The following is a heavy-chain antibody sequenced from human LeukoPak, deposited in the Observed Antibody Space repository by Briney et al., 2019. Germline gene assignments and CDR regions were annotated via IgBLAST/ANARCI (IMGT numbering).Heavy chain of an antibody. CDR1: GGTFSSYA. CDR3: ANYFSDSSGYYPPLVY. D-gene: IGHD3-22*01. J-gene: IGHJ4*02. CDR2: IIPIFGTA. V-gene: IGHV1-69*05. Sequence: SVKVSCKASGGTFSSYAFSWVRQAPGQGLEWVGGIIPIFGTANYAQKFQGRVTITTDESTSTAYMELSSLRSEDTAVYYCANYFSDSSGYYPPLVYCGQGTLVTVSS.